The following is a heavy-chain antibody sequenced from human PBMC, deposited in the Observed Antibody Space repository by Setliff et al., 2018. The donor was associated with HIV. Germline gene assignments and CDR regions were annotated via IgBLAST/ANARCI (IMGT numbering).Heavy chain of an antibody. Sequence: SDTLSLTCTVSGYSISSAYYWGWIRQPPGKGLEWIGGFYQSGSTYSNPSLKSRVTISVDTSKNQFSLKLRSVTAADTAVYYCARSPNYYDSSGSNPNAFDIWGQGTMVTVSS. V-gene: IGHV4-38-2*02. CDR1: GYSISSAYY. CDR2: FYQSGST. D-gene: IGHD3-22*01. J-gene: IGHJ3*02. CDR3: ARSPNYYDSSGSNPNAFDI.